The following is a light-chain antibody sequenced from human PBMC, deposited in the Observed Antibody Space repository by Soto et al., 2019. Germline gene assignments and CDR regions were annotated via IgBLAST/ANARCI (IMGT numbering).Light chain of an antibody. CDR3: QQSYSTPPT. Sequence: DIQMTQSPSSLSASVGDRVTITCRASQSISSYLNWYQQKPGKATKLLIYAASSLQSGVPSRFSGSGSGTDFTLIISSLQPEDFATYYCQQSYSTPPTFGQGTKVEIK. CDR2: AAS. CDR1: QSISSY. V-gene: IGKV1-39*01. J-gene: IGKJ1*01.